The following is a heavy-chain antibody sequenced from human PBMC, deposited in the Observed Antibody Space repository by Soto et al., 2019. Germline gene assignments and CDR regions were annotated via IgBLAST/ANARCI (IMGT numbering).Heavy chain of an antibody. Sequence: QVQLVQSGAEVKKPGSSVKVSCKASGGTFSNFAFSWVRQAPGQGLEWMGGIIPIFGAPKYAQRFQGRVTITADESTNTAYMELSSLRSEDTAVYYCATPSHYDNGGCFLPFDYWGQGTLVTVSS. CDR3: ATPSHYDNGGCFLPFDY. J-gene: IGHJ4*02. D-gene: IGHD3-22*01. V-gene: IGHV1-69*01. CDR1: GGTFSNFA. CDR2: IIPIFGAP.